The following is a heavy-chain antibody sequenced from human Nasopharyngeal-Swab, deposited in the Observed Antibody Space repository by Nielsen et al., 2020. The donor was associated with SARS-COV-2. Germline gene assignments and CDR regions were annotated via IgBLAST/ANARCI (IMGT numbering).Heavy chain of an antibody. CDR2: IDTDGSTT. V-gene: IGHV3-74*01. D-gene: IGHD3-16*02. J-gene: IGHJ4*02. Sequence: GGSLRLSCAASGFTFSRYWMHWVRQVPGKGLVWVSRIDTDGSTTDHADSVKGRFTISRDNAKNTLYLQVNSLRAEDTAVYYCARGGAGAIGYWGQGAQVTVSS. CDR3: ARGGAGAIGY. CDR1: GFTFSRYW.